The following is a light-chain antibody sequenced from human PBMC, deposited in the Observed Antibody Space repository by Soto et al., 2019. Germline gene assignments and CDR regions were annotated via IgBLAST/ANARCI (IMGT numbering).Light chain of an antibody. J-gene: IGLJ1*01. V-gene: IGLV2-14*01. CDR3: SSYTRTYSYV. CDR2: EVS. CDR1: SSDIGNYDY. Sequence: QSALTQSSSVCGSPGQSITISCTGTSSDIGNYDYVSWFQQHPGKAPKLLISEVSNRPSGISYRFSGYKSGNTASLTISGLQAEDEADYYCSSYTRTYSYVFGGGTKVTVL.